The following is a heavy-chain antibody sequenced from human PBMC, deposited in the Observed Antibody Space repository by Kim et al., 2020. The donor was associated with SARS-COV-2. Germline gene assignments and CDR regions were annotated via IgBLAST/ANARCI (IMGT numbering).Heavy chain of an antibody. V-gene: IGHV4-59*01. J-gene: IGHJ4*02. CDR3: ARVQGQWWSDY. Sequence: DYRPSRTSRVTISIDTSKNQFSLKLSSVTAADTAVYYCARVQGQWWSDYWGQGTLVTVSS. D-gene: IGHD2-15*01.